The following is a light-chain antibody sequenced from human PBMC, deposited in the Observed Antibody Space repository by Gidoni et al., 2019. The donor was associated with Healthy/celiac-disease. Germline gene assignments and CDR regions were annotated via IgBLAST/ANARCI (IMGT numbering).Light chain of an antibody. CDR2: AAS. V-gene: IGKV1-39*01. J-gene: IGKJ5*01. CDR1: QSISSY. CDR3: QQSYSTVIT. Sequence: DIQMTQSPSSLSASVGDRVTITCRASQSISSYLNWYQQKPGKAPKLLIYAASSLQIGVPSRFSGSGSGTDFTLTISSLQPEDFATYYCQQSYSTVITFGQGTRLEIK.